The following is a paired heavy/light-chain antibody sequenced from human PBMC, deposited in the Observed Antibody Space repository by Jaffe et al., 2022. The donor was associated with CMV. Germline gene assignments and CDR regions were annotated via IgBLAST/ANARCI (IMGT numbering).Heavy chain of an antibody. J-gene: IGHJ4*02. CDR1: GFTFNRFS. CDR3: AKEASSGWPDLES. CDR2: IEGGGHKA. Sequence: EVQLVESGGVGVQPGGSLRLSCAASGFTFNRFSMHWVRQSPGKGLEWVSVIEGGGHKAFYADSVRGRFTISRDNRENSLYLQMNSLRTEDTAFYYCAKEASSGWPDLESWGQGTLVTVSS. D-gene: IGHD6-19*01. V-gene: IGHV3-43*01.
Light chain of an antibody. CDR1: SLRSYY. Sequence: SSELTQDPAVSVALGQTVRITCQGDSLRSYYASWYQQKAGQAPVVVMYSKNSRPSGIPDRFYGSRSGSTASLTITGAQAEDEADYYCNSRDSSGEHLVFGGGTKLTVL. J-gene: IGLJ2*01. V-gene: IGLV3-19*01. CDR2: SKN. CDR3: NSRDSSGEHLV.